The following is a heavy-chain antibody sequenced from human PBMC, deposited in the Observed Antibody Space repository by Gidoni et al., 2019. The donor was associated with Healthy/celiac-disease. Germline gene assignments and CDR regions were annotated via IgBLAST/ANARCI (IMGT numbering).Heavy chain of an antibody. Sequence: QVQLQQWGAGLLTPSETLSLTCAVYGGSFSGYYWSWIRQPPGKGLEWFGEFNHSGSTNYNPSLKSRVTISVDTSKNQFSLKLSSVTAADTAVYYCARGVCSGGSCYYLFDYWGQGTLVTVSS. V-gene: IGHV4-34*01. CDR1: GGSFSGYY. CDR2: FNHSGST. J-gene: IGHJ4*02. D-gene: IGHD2-15*01. CDR3: ARGVCSGGSCYYLFDY.